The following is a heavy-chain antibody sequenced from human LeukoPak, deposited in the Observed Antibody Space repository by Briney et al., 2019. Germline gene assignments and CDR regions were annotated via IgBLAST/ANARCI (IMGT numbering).Heavy chain of an antibody. J-gene: IGHJ4*02. D-gene: IGHD1-26*01. CDR1: GYTLTELS. CDR3: ATLVLNRRELLPPPFDY. CDR2: FDPEDGET. Sequence: ASVKVSCRVSGYTLTELSMHWVRQPPGKGLEWMGGFDPEDGETIYAQKFQGRVTMTEDTSTDTAYMELSSLRSEDTAVYYCATLVLNRRELLPPPFDYWGQGTLVTVSS. V-gene: IGHV1-24*01.